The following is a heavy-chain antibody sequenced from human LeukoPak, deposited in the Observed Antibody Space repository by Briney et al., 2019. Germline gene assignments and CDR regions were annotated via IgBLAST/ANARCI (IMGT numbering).Heavy chain of an antibody. J-gene: IGHJ4*02. CDR2: IKHDASEK. CDR1: GFTFSSYW. V-gene: IGHV3-7*01. D-gene: IGHD2/OR15-2a*01. Sequence: PGGSLRLSCAASGFTFSSYWMAWVRQTPGKGLEWVANIKHDASEKYYVDSVKGRFTISRDNAQNSFYLQMNSLRAEDTAVYYCARPRNSPCDYWGQGTLVTVSS. CDR3: ARPRNSPCDY.